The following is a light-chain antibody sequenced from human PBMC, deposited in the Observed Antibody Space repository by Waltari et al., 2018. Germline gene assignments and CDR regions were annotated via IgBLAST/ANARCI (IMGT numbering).Light chain of an antibody. J-gene: IGLJ2*01. Sequence: QSALTQPRSVSGSPGQSVTVSCTGTSTNVGTYKYISWYQHHPGRAPKLLIFDANKLPSGVPDRFSGSKSDNTASLTISGLRPEDEAYYYCCSSVVSYTVVFGGGTKVTVL. CDR2: DAN. CDR3: CSSVVSYTVV. CDR1: STNVGTYKY. V-gene: IGLV2-11*01.